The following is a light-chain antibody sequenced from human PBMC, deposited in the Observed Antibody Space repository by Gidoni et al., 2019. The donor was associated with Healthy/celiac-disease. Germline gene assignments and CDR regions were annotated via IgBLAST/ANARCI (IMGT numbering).Light chain of an antibody. J-gene: IGKJ1*01. CDR1: QSVSSY. CDR3: QQRSNWLT. V-gene: IGKV3-11*01. CDR2: DAS. Sequence: EIVLTQSPATLSLSPGERATLSCRASQSVSSYLAWYQQKPGQAPRLLIYDASNRATGIPARFGGSGSGTDFTLTISSLEPEDFAVYYCQQRSNWLTFGQGTKVEIK.